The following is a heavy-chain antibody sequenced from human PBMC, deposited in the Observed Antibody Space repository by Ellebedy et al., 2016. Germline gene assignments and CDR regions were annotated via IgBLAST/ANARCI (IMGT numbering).Heavy chain of an antibody. J-gene: IGHJ4*02. Sequence: SETLSLTCTVSGGSISSYYWSWIRQPPGKALEWIGYISYSGSTSYNPSLKSRVTISVDTSKNQFSLKLSPVTAADTAVYYCARGRPYYYGSGSSKPHDYWGQGTLVTVSS. CDR1: GGSISSYY. V-gene: IGHV4-59*12. D-gene: IGHD3-10*01. CDR3: ARGRPYYYGSGSSKPHDY. CDR2: ISYSGST.